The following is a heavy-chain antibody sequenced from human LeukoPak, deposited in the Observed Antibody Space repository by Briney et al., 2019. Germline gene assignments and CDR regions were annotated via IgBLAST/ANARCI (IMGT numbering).Heavy chain of an antibody. CDR3: GRGDSGYGEVYFSDY. Sequence: GGSLRLSCAASGFTFSSYWMHWVRQAPGKGLVWVSSLNSDGSTTRNADSLRGRFTISRDNAKNTLFLQMNSLRAEDTAVYYCGRGDSGYGEVYFSDYWGQGTLVTVSS. CDR1: GFTFSSYW. CDR2: LNSDGSTT. V-gene: IGHV3-74*01. J-gene: IGHJ4*02. D-gene: IGHD5-12*01.